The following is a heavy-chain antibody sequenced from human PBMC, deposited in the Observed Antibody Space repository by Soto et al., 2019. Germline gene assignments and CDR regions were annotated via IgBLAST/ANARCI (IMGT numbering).Heavy chain of an antibody. D-gene: IGHD1-26*01. CDR1: GYTFTSYG. J-gene: IGHJ4*02. CDR2: ISAYNGNT. CDR3: ARDLGGSYYAPLDY. Sequence: QVQLVQSGAEVKKPGASVKVSCKASGYTFTSYGISWVRQAPGQGLEWMGWISAYNGNTKYAQKFQGRATMTTDTXXSTAYMELTSLRSDDTAVYYCARDLGGSYYAPLDYWGQGTLVTVSS. V-gene: IGHV1-18*01.